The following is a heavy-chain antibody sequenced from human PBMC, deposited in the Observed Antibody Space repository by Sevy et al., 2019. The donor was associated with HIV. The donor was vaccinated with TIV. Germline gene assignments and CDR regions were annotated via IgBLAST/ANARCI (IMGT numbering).Heavy chain of an antibody. J-gene: IGHJ4*02. CDR1: GYSISSGYY. CDR3: ARLKRGFGDSFDY. Sequence: SETLSLTCAVSGYSISSGYYWGWIRQPPGKGLEWSGSIYHSGSTYYNPSLKSRVTISVDTSKNQFSLKLSSVTAADTAVYYGARLKRGFGDSFDYWGQGTLVTVSS. V-gene: IGHV4-38-2*01. D-gene: IGHD3-10*01. CDR2: IYHSGST.